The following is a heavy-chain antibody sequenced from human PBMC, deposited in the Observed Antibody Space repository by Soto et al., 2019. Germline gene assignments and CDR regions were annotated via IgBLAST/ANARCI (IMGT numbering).Heavy chain of an antibody. CDR2: INHSGST. V-gene: IGHV4-34*01. CDR1: GGSFSCYY. J-gene: IGHJ6*03. Sequence: SETLCLTCAVDGGSFSCYYWSWIRQPPGKGLEWIGEINHSGSTNYNPSLKSRVTISVDTSKNQFSLKLSSVTAADTAVYYCARARPITMVRGVIRGANYYYYMDVWGKGTTVTVSS. CDR3: ARARPITMVRGVIRGANYYYYMDV. D-gene: IGHD3-10*01.